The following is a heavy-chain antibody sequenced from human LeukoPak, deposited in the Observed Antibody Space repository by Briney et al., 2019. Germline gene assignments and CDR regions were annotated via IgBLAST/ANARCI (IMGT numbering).Heavy chain of an antibody. Sequence: GGSLRLSCAASGFTFSNYWMTWVRQAPGKGLEWVANIKLDGSEKYYVDSVKGRFTISRDNAKNSVFLQMNSQRAEDTAVYYCARSLDYGGHCFFDYWGQGTLVTVSS. V-gene: IGHV3-7*01. D-gene: IGHD4-23*01. CDR3: ARSLDYGGHCFFDY. CDR2: IKLDGSEK. J-gene: IGHJ4*02. CDR1: GFTFSNYW.